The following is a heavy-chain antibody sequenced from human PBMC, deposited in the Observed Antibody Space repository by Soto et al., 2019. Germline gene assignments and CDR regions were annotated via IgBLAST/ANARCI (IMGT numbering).Heavy chain of an antibody. V-gene: IGHV3-74*01. CDR3: GRDTNYGMDV. CDR1: RFTFCNYR. J-gene: IGHJ6*02. D-gene: IGHD1-1*01. CDR2: ITRDGSGT. Sequence: QPGGSLRICCAASRFTFCNYRMHVVRQAPGKGLVWVSRITRDGSGTNYADSVKGRFTVSRDKAKNTVYLQMNSLRAEDTAVYYRGRDTNYGMDVWGQGTTVTGSS.